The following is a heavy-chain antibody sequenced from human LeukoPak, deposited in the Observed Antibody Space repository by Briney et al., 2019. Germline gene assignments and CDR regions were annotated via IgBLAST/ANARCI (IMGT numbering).Heavy chain of an antibody. CDR2: INHSGST. V-gene: IGHV4-34*01. Sequence: SETLSLTCAVYGGSFSGYYWSWIRQPPGKGLEWIGEINHSGSTNYNPSLKSRVTISVDRSKNQFSLKLSSVTAADTAVYYCARRNYYDSSGYYLASSYYFDYWGQGTLVTVSS. CDR3: ARRNYYDSSGYYLASSYYFDY. D-gene: IGHD3-22*01. J-gene: IGHJ4*02. CDR1: GGSFSGYY.